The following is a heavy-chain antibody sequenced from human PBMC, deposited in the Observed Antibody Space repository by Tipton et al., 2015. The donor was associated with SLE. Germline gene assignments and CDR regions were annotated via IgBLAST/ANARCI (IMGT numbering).Heavy chain of an antibody. D-gene: IGHD5-12*01. CDR2: IYYSGST. Sequence: LRLSCTVSGGSISSSSYYWGWIRQPPGKGLEWIGSIYYSGSTYYNPSLKSRVTISVDRSKNQFSLKLGSVTAADTAVYYCARAGGPVATIDYWGQGTLVTVSS. CDR1: GGSISSSSYY. CDR3: ARAGGPVATIDY. J-gene: IGHJ4*02. V-gene: IGHV4-39*07.